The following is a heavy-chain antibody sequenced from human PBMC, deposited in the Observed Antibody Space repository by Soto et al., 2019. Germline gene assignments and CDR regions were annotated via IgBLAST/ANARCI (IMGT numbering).Heavy chain of an antibody. CDR1: GFTFDDYA. J-gene: IGHJ4*02. D-gene: IGHD2-2*01. CDR2: ISWNSGSI. Sequence: EVQLVESGGGLVQPGRSLRLSCAASGFTFDDYAMHWVRQAPGKGLEWVSGISWNSGSIVYADSVKGRFTISRDNAKNSLYLQMNSLRAEDTALYYCAKDSCSSTSCYGFDYWGQGTLVTVSS. CDR3: AKDSCSSTSCYGFDY. V-gene: IGHV3-9*01.